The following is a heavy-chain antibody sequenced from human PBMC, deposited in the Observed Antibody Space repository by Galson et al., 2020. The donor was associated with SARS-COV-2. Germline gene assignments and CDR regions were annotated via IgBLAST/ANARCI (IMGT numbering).Heavy chain of an antibody. Sequence: SGPTLVKPTQTLTLTCTFSGFSLSTSGMSVSWIRQPPGKALEWLALIDWDDDKYYSTSLKSRPTISKDTSKNQVVLTMPNMDPVDTATYYCARTSLGFCSGGRCQPYYFDFWGQGTLVTVSS. CDR1: GFSLSTSGMS. D-gene: IGHD2-15*01. J-gene: IGHJ4*02. V-gene: IGHV2-70*01. CDR3: ARTSLGFCSGGRCQPYYFDF. CDR2: IDWDDDK.